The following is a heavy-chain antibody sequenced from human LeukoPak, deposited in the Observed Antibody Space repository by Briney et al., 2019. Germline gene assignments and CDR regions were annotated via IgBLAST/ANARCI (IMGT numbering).Heavy chain of an antibody. D-gene: IGHD2-15*01. J-gene: IGHJ4*02. CDR1: GGSFSGYY. CDR2: INHSGST. CDR3: ARGAARYCSGGSCYRGGNYFDY. Sequence: SETLSLTCAVYGGSFSGYYWSWIRQPPGKGLEWIGEINHSGSTNYNPSLKSRVTISVDTSKNQFSLRLSSVTAADTAVYYCARGAARYCSGGSCYRGGNYFDYWGQGTLVTVSS. V-gene: IGHV4-34*01.